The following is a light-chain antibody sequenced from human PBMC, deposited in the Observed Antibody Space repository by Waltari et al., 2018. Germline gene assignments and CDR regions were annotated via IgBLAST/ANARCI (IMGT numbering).Light chain of an antibody. CDR3: AAWDNSLNSPV. CDR2: NND. CDR1: SANIGNNA. J-gene: IGLJ2*01. V-gene: IGLV1-44*01. Sequence: QSILTQPPSASGTPGQRVTISCSASSANIGNNAENWYQQVPGTAPRLLIYNNDHRPSGVPDRFSASRSGTSASLAIVGLQSEDEASYYCAAWDNSLNSPVFGGGTKLTVL.